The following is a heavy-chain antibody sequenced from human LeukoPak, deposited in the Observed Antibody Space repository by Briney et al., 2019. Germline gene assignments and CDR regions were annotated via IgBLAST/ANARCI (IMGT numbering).Heavy chain of an antibody. D-gene: IGHD3-3*01. V-gene: IGHV3-30*02. Sequence: PGGSLRLSCAASAFTFSSYGMHWVRQAPGKGLEWVAYIQYDRTNEQYAHSVKGRFRISRDNSNNILYLQMNSLRTEDTAVYYCARSPDYDFWREPHWGQGTLVTVSS. CDR1: AFTFSSYG. CDR2: IQYDRTNE. CDR3: ARSPDYDFWREPH. J-gene: IGHJ4*02.